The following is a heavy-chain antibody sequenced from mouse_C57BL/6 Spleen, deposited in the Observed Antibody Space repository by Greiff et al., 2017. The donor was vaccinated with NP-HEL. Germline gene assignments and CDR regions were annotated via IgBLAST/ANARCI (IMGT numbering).Heavy chain of an antibody. V-gene: IGHV1-55*01. Sequence: QVQLQQSGAELVKPGASVKMSCKASGYTFTSYWITWVKQRPGQGLEWIGDIYPGSGSTNYNEKFKSKATLTVDTSSSTAYMQLSSLTSEDSAVYYCASDSSGYLWFAYWGQGTLVTVSA. J-gene: IGHJ3*01. CDR3: ASDSSGYLWFAY. CDR2: IYPGSGST. CDR1: GYTFTSYW. D-gene: IGHD3-2*02.